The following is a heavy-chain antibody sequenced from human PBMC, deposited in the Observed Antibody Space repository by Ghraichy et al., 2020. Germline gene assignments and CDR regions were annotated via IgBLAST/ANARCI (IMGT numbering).Heavy chain of an antibody. Sequence: VKVSCKASGGTFSSYAISWVRQAPGQGLEWMGRIIPILGIANYAQKFQGRVTITADKSTSTAYMELSSLRSEDTAVYYCARSAFYYDSSGYYYGYFDYWGQGTLVTVSS. D-gene: IGHD3-22*01. CDR2: IIPILGIA. J-gene: IGHJ4*02. CDR3: ARSAFYYDSSGYYYGYFDY. CDR1: GGTFSSYA. V-gene: IGHV1-69*04.